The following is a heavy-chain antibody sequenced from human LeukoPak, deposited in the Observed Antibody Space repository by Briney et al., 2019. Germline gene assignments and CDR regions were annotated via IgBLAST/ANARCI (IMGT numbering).Heavy chain of an antibody. CDR3: ARGVSDQN. J-gene: IGHJ4*02. CDR1: GGSISSGDYY. V-gene: IGHV4-30-4*01. Sequence: SQTLSLTCTVSGGSISSGDYYWSWIRQPPGRGLEWIGYIYYSGSTYYNPSLKSRVTISLDTSKNHFSLKLTSVTAADTAVYYCARGVSDQNWGQGTPVTVSS. CDR2: IYYSGST.